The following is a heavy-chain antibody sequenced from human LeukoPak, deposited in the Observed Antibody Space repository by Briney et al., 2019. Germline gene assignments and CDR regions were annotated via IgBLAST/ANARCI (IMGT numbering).Heavy chain of an antibody. D-gene: IGHD6-19*01. J-gene: IGHJ4*02. CDR3: AKGTTVAVAGGRFDY. V-gene: IGHV3-21*04. CDR1: GFTFSSYS. CDR2: ISSSSSYI. Sequence: PGGSLRLSCAASGFTFSSYSMNWVRQAPGKGLEWVSSISSSSSYIYYADSVKGRFTISRDNSKNTLYLQMNSLRAEDTAVYYCAKGTTVAVAGGRFDYWGQGTLVTVSS.